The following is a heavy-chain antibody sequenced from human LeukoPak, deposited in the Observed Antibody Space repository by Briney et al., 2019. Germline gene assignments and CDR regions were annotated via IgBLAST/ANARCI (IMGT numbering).Heavy chain of an antibody. V-gene: IGHV1-2*02. CDR3: ARDPNTIFGVVSQGSFDY. D-gene: IGHD3-3*01. Sequence: ASVKVSCKASGYTFTGYYMHWVRQAPGQGLEWMGWINPNSGGTNYVQKFQGRVTMTRDTSISTAYMELSRLRSDDTAVYYCARDPNTIFGVVSQGSFDYWGQGTLVTVSS. J-gene: IGHJ4*02. CDR1: GYTFTGYY. CDR2: INPNSGGT.